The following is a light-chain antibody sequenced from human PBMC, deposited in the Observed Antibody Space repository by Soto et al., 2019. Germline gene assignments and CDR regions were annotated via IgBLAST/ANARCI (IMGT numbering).Light chain of an antibody. CDR1: QDISNY. CDR3: QQYDNLPSLT. J-gene: IGKJ3*01. CDR2: DAS. Sequence: DIQMTQSPSSLSASVGDRVTITCQASQDISNYLNWYQQKPGKAPKLLIYDASNLETGVPSRFNGSGSETDFPITISSLQPEDIATYYCQQYDNLPSLTFGPGTKVDIK. V-gene: IGKV1-33*01.